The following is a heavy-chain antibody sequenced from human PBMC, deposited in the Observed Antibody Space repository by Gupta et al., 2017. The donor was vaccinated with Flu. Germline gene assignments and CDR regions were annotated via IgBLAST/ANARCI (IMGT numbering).Heavy chain of an antibody. D-gene: IGHD1-26*01. CDR1: GGSISSFY. J-gene: IGHJ6*02. CDR2: IYYSGGT. V-gene: IGHV4-59*01. Sequence: QVQLQASGPGLVKPSETLSLTCNVSGGSISSFYWSWIRQPPGKGLEWIGFIYYSGGTYYNPSLKRRVTMSIDTSKNQFSLKLSAVTAADTAVYYCARDRGSFLNYFYDYGMDVWGQGTTVTVSS. CDR3: ARDRGSFLNYFYDYGMDV.